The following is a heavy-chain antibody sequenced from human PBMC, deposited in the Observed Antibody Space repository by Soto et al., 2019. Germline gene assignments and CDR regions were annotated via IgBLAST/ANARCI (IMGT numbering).Heavy chain of an antibody. J-gene: IGHJ4*02. V-gene: IGHV3-23*01. D-gene: IGHD2-15*01. Sequence: APGRGLEWVSGISGSGVSRYSADSVMGRVTISRDNSKNTVYLQKSSLRAEDTAVYYCAKVYPTTRVSAGKDYRGQGTLVTVSS. CDR3: AKVYPTTRVSAGKDY. CDR2: ISGSGVSR.